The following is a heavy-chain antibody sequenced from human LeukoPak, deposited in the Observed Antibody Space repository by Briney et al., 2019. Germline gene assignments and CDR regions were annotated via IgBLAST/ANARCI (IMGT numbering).Heavy chain of an antibody. V-gene: IGHV4-59*02. CDR2: FYYSGST. Sequence: SETLSLSRTVSGGSVSSHYESGIRQPPGKGLEWIGYFYYSGSTNYNPSFQSRVTISVDTSKNHFSLKLTSVTAADTAVYYCTRLLENDSNGYHYTFDRWGQATMVAVSS. CDR3: TRLLENDSNGYHYTFDR. D-gene: IGHD3-22*01. J-gene: IGHJ3*02. CDR1: GGSVSSHY.